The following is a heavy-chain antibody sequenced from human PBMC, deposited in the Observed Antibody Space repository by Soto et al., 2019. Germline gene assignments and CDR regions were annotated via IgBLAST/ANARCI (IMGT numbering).Heavy chain of an antibody. CDR2: IYYSGNT. CDR1: GGSISSVGNY. J-gene: IGHJ4*02. Sequence: QVQLQESGPGLVKRSQTLSLTCTVSGGSISSVGNYWSWIRQHPGKGLEWIGYIYYSGNTYYNPSLKSRVTISEDTSKNQFSLKLSSVTAADTAVYYCARATYYYDSSGYSDRVLDYWGQGTLVTVSS. CDR3: ARATYYYDSSGYSDRVLDY. D-gene: IGHD3-22*01. V-gene: IGHV4-31*03.